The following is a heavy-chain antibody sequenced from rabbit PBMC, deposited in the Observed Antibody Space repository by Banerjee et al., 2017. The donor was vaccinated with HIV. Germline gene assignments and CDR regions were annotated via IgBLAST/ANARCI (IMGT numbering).Heavy chain of an antibody. CDR3: ARDSSGWGGNYFNL. Sequence: QSLEESGGGLVTPGGSLTLTCTASGFSFSSDYDMCWVRQAPGKGLEWIACIYAGNHDNTYYASWAKGRFTISKTSSTTVTLQMTSLTASDTATYFCARDSSGWGGNYFNLWGPGTLVTVS. J-gene: IGHJ4*01. D-gene: IGHD4-1*01. V-gene: IGHV1S40*01. CDR2: IYAGNHDNT. CDR1: GFSFSSDYD.